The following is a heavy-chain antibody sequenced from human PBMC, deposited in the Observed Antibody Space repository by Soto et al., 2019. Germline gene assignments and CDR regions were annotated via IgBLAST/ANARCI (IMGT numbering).Heavy chain of an antibody. CDR2: ISGSGGST. CDR1: GFTFSSYA. J-gene: IGHJ4*02. CDR3: AKGSSFRGFGELLTYYFDY. D-gene: IGHD3-10*01. V-gene: IGHV3-23*01. Sequence: GGSLRLSCAASGFTFSSYAMSWVRQAPGKGLEWVSAISGSGGSTYYADSVKGRFTISRDNSKNTLYLQMNSLRAEDTAVYYCAKGSSFRGFGELLTYYFDYWGQGTLVTVSS.